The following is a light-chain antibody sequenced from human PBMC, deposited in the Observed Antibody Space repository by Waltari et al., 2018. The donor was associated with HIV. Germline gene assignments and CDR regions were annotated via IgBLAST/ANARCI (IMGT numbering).Light chain of an antibody. CDR3: SSFAGTHKL. CDR2: EVT. CDR1: NSDISDYNS. J-gene: IGLJ2*01. Sequence: QSALTQSPSASGSPGQSVNISCSGANSDISDYNSVSWYQQHSDRPPKLIIFEVTKRPSGVPDRFSGPKSGNTASLFVSGLQPEDEATYFCSSFAGTHKLFGGGTKLTVL. V-gene: IGLV2-8*01.